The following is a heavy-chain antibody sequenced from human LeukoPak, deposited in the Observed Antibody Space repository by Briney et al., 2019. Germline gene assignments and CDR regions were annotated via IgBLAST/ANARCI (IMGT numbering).Heavy chain of an antibody. CDR2: FDPEDGET. CDR3: ARGFEDRPWDYYYYMDV. V-gene: IGHV1-24*01. Sequence: ASVKVSCKVSGYTLTELSMHWVRQAPGKGLEWMGGFDPEDGETIYAQKFQGRVTMTEDTSTDTAYMELSSLRSEDTAVYYCARGFEDRPWDYYYYMDVWGKGTTVTVSS. CDR1: GYTLTELS. D-gene: IGHD3-9*01. J-gene: IGHJ6*03.